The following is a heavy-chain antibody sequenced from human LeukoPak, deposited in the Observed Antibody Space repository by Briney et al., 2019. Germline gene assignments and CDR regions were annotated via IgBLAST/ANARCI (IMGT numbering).Heavy chain of an antibody. J-gene: IGHJ3*02. CDR3: ARDRKAYYYDSSGPDAFDI. V-gene: IGHV4-59*01. Sequence: SETLSLTCTVSGGSISSYYWSWIRQPPEKGLEWIGYIYYSGSTNYNPSLKSRVTISVDMSKNQFSLKLSSVTAADTAVYYCARDRKAYYYDSSGPDAFDIWGQGTMVTVSS. CDR2: IYYSGST. CDR1: GGSISSYY. D-gene: IGHD3-22*01.